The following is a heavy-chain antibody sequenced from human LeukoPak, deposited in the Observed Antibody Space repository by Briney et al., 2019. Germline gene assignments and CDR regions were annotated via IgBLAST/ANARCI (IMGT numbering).Heavy chain of an antibody. J-gene: IGHJ4*02. V-gene: IGHV4-31*03. Sequence: SETLSLTCTVSGGSISSGGYNWSWIRRHPGKGLECIGYIYYSGSTYYNPSLKSRVIISVDTSKNQFSLKLSSVTAADTAVYYCARGSYVGPTSGYFDYWGQGTLVTVSS. CDR3: ARGSYVGPTSGYFDY. CDR2: IYYSGST. D-gene: IGHD1-26*01. CDR1: GGSISSGGYN.